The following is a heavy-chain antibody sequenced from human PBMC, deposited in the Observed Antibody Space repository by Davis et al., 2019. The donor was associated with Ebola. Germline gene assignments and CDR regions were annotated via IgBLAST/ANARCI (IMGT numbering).Heavy chain of an antibody. CDR3: ARGTITIFGVVMGWFDL. V-gene: IGHV1-18*01. Sequence: ASVKVSCKSSGDTFRSFAVSWVRQAPGQGLEWMGWISAYNGNTNYAQKFQGRVTMTTDTSTSTVYMELRSLRSDDTAVYYCARGTITIFGVVMGWFDLWGQGTLVTVSS. J-gene: IGHJ5*02. CDR1: GDTFRSFA. D-gene: IGHD3-3*01. CDR2: ISAYNGNT.